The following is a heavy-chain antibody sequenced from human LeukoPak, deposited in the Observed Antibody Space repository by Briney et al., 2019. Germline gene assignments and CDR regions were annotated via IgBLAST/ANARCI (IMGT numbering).Heavy chain of an antibody. Sequence: PGGSLRLSCAASGFTFSGSAMHWVRQASGKGLEWVGRIRSKANSYATAYAASVKGRFTISRDDSKNTAYLQMNSLKTGDTAVYYCTRQAPGGYSYGPYFFDYWGQGTLVTVSS. CDR3: TRQAPGGYSYGPYFFDY. V-gene: IGHV3-73*01. D-gene: IGHD5-18*01. CDR1: GFTFSGSA. CDR2: IRSKANSYAT. J-gene: IGHJ4*02.